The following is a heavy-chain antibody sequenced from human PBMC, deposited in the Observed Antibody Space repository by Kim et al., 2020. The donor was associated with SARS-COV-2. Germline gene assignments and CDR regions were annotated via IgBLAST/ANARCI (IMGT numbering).Heavy chain of an antibody. Sequence: GGSLRLSCAASGFTFSSFAMTWVRQAPGKGLEWVSILSDSGGDTFYADSVKGRFTISRDNSKNTLYLQMNSLRAEDTAVYYCAKKGIPARGPRYVDLWGRGTLVTVST. CDR2: LSDSGGDT. D-gene: IGHD6-13*01. J-gene: IGHJ2*01. CDR3: AKKGIPARGPRYVDL. CDR1: GFTFSSFA. V-gene: IGHV3-23*01.